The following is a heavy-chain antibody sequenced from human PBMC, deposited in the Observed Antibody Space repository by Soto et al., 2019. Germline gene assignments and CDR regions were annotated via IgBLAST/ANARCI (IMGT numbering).Heavy chain of an antibody. V-gene: IGHV3-21*01. J-gene: IGHJ5*02. Sequence: GGSLRLSCAASGFTFSSYSMNWVRQAPGKGLEWVSSISSSSSYIYYAYSVNGRFPISRDNAKNSLYLQMNSLRAEDTAVYYCSRSQKPSSSSRLNWLDPWGQGTLVTVSS. CDR2: ISSSSSYI. CDR3: SRSQKPSSSSRLNWLDP. CDR1: GFTFSSYS. D-gene: IGHD6-13*01.